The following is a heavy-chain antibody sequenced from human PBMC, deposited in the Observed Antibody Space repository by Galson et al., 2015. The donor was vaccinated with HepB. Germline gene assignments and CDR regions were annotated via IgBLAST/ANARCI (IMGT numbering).Heavy chain of an antibody. CDR1: GVFRGSISTYY. D-gene: IGHD3-16*01. J-gene: IGHJ3*02. CDR2: MYYSGIT. Sequence: SEPLSLTCTVSGVFRGSISTYYWSWIRQPPGKGLEWIGYMYYSGITNYNPSLKSRVTFSVDTSKNQLSLKLTSVTTADTAVYYCPRRTYSDSVTIASDIWGQGTKVIVSS. V-gene: IGHV4-59*01. CDR3: PRRTYSDSVTIASDI.